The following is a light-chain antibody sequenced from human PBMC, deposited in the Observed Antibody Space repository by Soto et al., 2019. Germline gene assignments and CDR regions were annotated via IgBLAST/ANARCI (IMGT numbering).Light chain of an antibody. CDR3: QQYNDWPVT. CDR2: SAS. J-gene: IGKJ2*01. CDR1: QSVGIN. V-gene: IGKV3-15*01. Sequence: EIVMTQSPATLSVSPGERATLSCRASQSVGINLAWYRHKPGQAPSLLISSASARATGLADRFSGSGSGTEFTLTIYTRQSEDSAVYYCQQYNDWPVTFGQGTYLEIK.